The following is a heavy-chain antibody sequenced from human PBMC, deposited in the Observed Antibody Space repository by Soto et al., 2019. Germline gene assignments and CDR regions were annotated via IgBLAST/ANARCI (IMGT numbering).Heavy chain of an antibody. Sequence: GGSLRLSCTGSGFDFGDYYMSWIRQAPGKGLEWVSYIDSGDGTTYYTDSVKGRFTISRDNAKKKVYLQMSSLRVEDTALYYCVRPYYSSSWFPFDRWGQGTLVTVSS. J-gene: IGHJ4*02. CDR3: VRPYYSSSWFPFDR. D-gene: IGHD6-13*01. CDR2: IDSGDGTT. CDR1: GFDFGDYY. V-gene: IGHV3-11*01.